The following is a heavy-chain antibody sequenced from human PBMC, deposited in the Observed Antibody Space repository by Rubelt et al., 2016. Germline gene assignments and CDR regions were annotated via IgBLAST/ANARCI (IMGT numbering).Heavy chain of an antibody. V-gene: IGHV3-74*01. CDR1: GFTFSSYW. D-gene: IGHD1-26*01. J-gene: IGHJ4*02. CDR3: LTGLVGTMNY. CDR2: INSDGSRT. Sequence: EVQVVESGGGLVQPGGSLRLSCVVSGFTFSSYWMHWVRQVPGKGLVWVSRINSDGSRTNYADSVRGRFTISSDNAKNTLILQMNSLQVEDTAVYDCLTGLVGTMNYWGQGTLVTVSS.